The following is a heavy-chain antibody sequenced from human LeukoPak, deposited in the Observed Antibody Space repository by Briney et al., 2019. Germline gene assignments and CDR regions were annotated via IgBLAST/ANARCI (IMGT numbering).Heavy chain of an antibody. Sequence: PGGSLRLSCAASGFTFSSYAMSWVRQAPGKGLEWVSAISGSGGSTDYADSVKGRFTISRDNSKNTLYLQMNSLRAEDTAVYYCAKTSLWFGGLLSAFDYWGQGTLVTVSS. CDR3: AKTSLWFGGLLSAFDY. D-gene: IGHD3-10*01. J-gene: IGHJ4*02. CDR2: ISGSGGST. CDR1: GFTFSSYA. V-gene: IGHV3-23*01.